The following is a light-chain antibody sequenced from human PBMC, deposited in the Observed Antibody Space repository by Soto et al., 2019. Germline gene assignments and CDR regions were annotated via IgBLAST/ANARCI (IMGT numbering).Light chain of an antibody. Sequence: IQMTQSPSSLSASLVDRLTITCRASQDISSYLAWYQQKPGRAPELLIHSAQSVHSGVPPRFSGSGSGTEFSLTISSLQPEDFATYYCQQLNSYPLSFGGGTEVDI. J-gene: IGKJ4*01. CDR2: SAQ. CDR3: QQLNSYPLS. CDR1: QDISSY. V-gene: IGKV1-9*01.